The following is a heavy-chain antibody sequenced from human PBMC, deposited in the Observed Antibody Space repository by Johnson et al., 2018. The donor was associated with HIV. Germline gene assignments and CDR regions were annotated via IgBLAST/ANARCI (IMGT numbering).Heavy chain of an antibody. J-gene: IGHJ3*02. Sequence: QVQLVESGGGVVQPGRSLRLSCAASGFTFSTYGMHWVRQAPGKGLEWVANIKQDGSEKYYVGSVKGRFTISRENAKNTLYLQMNSLRAEDTAVYYCAKEEGIAAAGGAFDIWGQGTMVTVSS. V-gene: IGHV3-33*06. CDR1: GFTFSTYG. CDR2: IKQDGSEK. D-gene: IGHD6-13*01. CDR3: AKEEGIAAAGGAFDI.